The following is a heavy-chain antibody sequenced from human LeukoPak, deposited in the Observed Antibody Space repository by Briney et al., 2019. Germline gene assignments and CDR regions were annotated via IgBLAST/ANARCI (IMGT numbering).Heavy chain of an antibody. CDR2: LSGGGNT. CDR3: ARGDYYFDS. Sequence: ASVKVSCKASRNTFTSYGVSWVRQAPGQGLEWMGWLSGGGNTNYAQKFQGRVTMTTDTSTTTAYMELRSLRSDDTAVYYCARGDYYFDSWGQGTLVFVSS. CDR1: RNTFTSYG. V-gene: IGHV1-18*01. J-gene: IGHJ4*02.